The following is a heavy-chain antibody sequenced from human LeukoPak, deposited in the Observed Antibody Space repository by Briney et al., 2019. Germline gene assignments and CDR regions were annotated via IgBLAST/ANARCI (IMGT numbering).Heavy chain of an antibody. Sequence: QPGGSLRLSCAASGFTFTNYNMNWVRQAPGKGLEWISYISGGSGTIYYADSVRGRFTVSRDNAKDSLWLQMNSLRVEDTAVYYCARSYGDWLDPWGPGTLVTVSS. CDR3: ARSYGDWLDP. CDR2: ISGGSGTI. CDR1: GFTFTNYN. D-gene: IGHD5-18*01. V-gene: IGHV3-48*01. J-gene: IGHJ5*02.